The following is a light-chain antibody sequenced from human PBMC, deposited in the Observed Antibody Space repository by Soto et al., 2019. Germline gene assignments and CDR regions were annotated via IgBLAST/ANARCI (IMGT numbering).Light chain of an antibody. CDR3: QQYHNWPPLT. CDR2: GAS. J-gene: IGKJ4*01. CDR1: QSVSSN. Sequence: EIVMTQSPASLSVSPGERATLSYRASQSVSSNVAWYQQKPGQAPRLLIYGASTRATAIPARFSGSGSGTEFTLTISSLQSEDLAVYYCQQYHNWPPLTFGGGTKVEIK. V-gene: IGKV3D-15*01.